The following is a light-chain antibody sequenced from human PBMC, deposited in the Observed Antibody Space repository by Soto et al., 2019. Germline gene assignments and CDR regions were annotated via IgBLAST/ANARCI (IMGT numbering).Light chain of an antibody. CDR1: RGHSSYA. CDR3: QTWGTGTPVV. J-gene: IGLJ2*01. CDR2: LNSDGRH. Sequence: QLVLTQSPSASASPGASVKLTCTLSRGHSSYAIAWHQQQPEKGPRYLMKLNSDGRHSKGDGIPDRFSGSSSGAERYLTISSLQSEDEADYYCQTWGTGTPVVFGGGTQLTVL. V-gene: IGLV4-69*01.